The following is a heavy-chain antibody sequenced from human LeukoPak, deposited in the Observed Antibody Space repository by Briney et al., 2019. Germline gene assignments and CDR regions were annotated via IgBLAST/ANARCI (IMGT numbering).Heavy chain of an antibody. Sequence: GESLKISCQGSGYSFTNYWIGWVRQMPGKGLEWMGTIYPGDSDTRYSPSFQGQVTISADKSISTAYLQWSSLKASDTAMYYCARGYGSSSWYNPFDYWGQGTLVTVSS. CDR1: GYSFTNYW. CDR3: ARGYGSSSWYNPFDY. D-gene: IGHD6-13*01. CDR2: IYPGDSDT. J-gene: IGHJ4*02. V-gene: IGHV5-51*01.